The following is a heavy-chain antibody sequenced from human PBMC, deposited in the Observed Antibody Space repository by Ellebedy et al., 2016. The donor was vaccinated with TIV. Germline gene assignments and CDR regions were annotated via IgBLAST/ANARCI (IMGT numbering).Heavy chain of an antibody. Sequence: GESLKISCAASGFTFNIYGMHWVRQAPGKGLEWLAFIRYDGDTEYYADSVKGRFTISRDNSKSTLYVQMNSLRTEDTAVYYCAKDESRYIRSGSAFDSWGQGTLVTVSS. CDR3: AKDESRYIRSGSAFDS. CDR2: IRYDGDTE. CDR1: GFTFNIYG. V-gene: IGHV3-30*02. D-gene: IGHD3-10*01. J-gene: IGHJ4*02.